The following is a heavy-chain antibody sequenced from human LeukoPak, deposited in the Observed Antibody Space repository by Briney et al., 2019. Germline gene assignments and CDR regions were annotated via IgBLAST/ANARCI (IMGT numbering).Heavy chain of an antibody. D-gene: IGHD3-22*01. CDR3: ARNHDSSGYYPTYFDY. CDR2: IYYSGST. J-gene: IGHJ4*02. V-gene: IGHV4-59*08. CDR1: GGSISSYY. Sequence: SETLSLTCTVSGGSISSYYWSWIRQPPGKGLEWIGYIYYSGSTNYNPSLKSRVTISVDTSKNQFSLKLSSVTAADTAVYYCARNHDSSGYYPTYFDYWGQGTLVTVSS.